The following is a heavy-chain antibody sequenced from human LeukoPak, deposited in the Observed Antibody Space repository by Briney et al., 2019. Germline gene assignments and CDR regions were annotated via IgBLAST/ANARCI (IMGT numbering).Heavy chain of an antibody. D-gene: IGHD3-3*01. CDR1: GFTFSSYA. Sequence: GGSLRLSCAASGFTFSSYAMSWVRQAPGKGLEWVSAISGSGGSTYYADSVKGRFTISRDNSKNTLYLQMNSLRAEDTAVYYCAKVNNEGQNPRIEDYDFWSGYYALDYWGQGTLVTVSS. CDR2: ISGSGGST. V-gene: IGHV3-23*01. CDR3: AKVNNEGQNPRIEDYDFWSGYYALDY. J-gene: IGHJ4*02.